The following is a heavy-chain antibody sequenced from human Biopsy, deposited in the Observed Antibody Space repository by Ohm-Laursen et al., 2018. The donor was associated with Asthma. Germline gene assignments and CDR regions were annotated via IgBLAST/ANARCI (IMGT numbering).Heavy chain of an antibody. J-gene: IGHJ3*01. Sequence: GASVKVSCKASGYNFISFAIHWVRQAPGQRLEWMGWVNTGNGDSKYSQKFQGRVTITRDTSASTANMELRSLRSEDTATYYCARTYYDFLTGQVKDVFGVWGQGTMVTVSS. CDR3: ARTYYDFLTGQVKDVFGV. V-gene: IGHV1-3*04. D-gene: IGHD3-9*01. CDR1: GYNFISFA. CDR2: VNTGNGDS.